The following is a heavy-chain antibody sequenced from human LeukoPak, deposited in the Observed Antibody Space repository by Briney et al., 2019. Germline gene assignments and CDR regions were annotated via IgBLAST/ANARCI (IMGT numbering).Heavy chain of an antibody. CDR3: ARKVYASNDYYYEYYLDY. J-gene: IGHJ4*02. Sequence: GASVKVSCKASGYTFSSYYVHWVRQAPGQGLEWMGMFNPSGGAPSYAQKFQDGVTMTRDTSTSTVYMEVSSLRSEDTAVYYCARKVYASNDYYYEYYLDYWGQGTLVTVSS. CDR2: FNPSGGAP. D-gene: IGHD3-22*01. V-gene: IGHV1-46*01. CDR1: GYTFSSYY.